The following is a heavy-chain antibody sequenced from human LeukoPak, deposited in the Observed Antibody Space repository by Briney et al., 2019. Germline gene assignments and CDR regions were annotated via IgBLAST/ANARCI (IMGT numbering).Heavy chain of an antibody. V-gene: IGHV3-23*01. J-gene: IGHJ4*02. CDR1: GFTFSSYA. CDR2: ISGSGGST. D-gene: IGHD3-10*01. CDR3: AKDNYGSGSYYFDY. Sequence: GGSLRLSRAASGFTFSSYAMSWVRQAPGKGLEWVSAISGSGGSTYYADSVKGRFTISRDNSKNTLYPQMNSLRAEDTAVYYCAKDNYGSGSYYFDYWGQGTLVTVSS.